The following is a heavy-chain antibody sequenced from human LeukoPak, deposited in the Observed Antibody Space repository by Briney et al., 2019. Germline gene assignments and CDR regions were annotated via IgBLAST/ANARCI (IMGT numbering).Heavy chain of an antibody. D-gene: IGHD3-3*01. V-gene: IGHV1-2*06. CDR2: INPNSGGT. J-gene: IGHJ4*02. Sequence: ASVKVSCKASGYTFTGYYMHWVRQAPGQGLEWMGRINPNSGGTNYAQKFQGRVTMTRDTSISTAYMELSRLRSGDTAVYYCARDRHYDFWSGYSISDAFDYWGQGTLVTVSS. CDR3: ARDRHYDFWSGYSISDAFDY. CDR1: GYTFTGYY.